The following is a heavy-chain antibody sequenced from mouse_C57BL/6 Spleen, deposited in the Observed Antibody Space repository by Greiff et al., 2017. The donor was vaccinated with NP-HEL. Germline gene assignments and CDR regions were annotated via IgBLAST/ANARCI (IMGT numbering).Heavy chain of an antibody. V-gene: IGHV5-17*01. CDR1: GFTFSDYG. J-gene: IGHJ2*01. D-gene: IGHD3-3*01. CDR2: ISSGSSTI. CDR3: ARGGPFFDY. Sequence: EVKLMESGGGLVKPGGSLKLSCAASGFTFSDYGMHWVRQAPEKGLEWVAYISSGSSTIYYADTVKGEFTISRDNAKNTLFLQITSLRSEDTAMYYCARGGPFFDYWGQGTTLTVSS.